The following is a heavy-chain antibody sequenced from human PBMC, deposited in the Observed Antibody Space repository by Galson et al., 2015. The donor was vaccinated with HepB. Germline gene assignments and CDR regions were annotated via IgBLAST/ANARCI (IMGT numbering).Heavy chain of an antibody. V-gene: IGHV3-30*18. Sequence: SLRLSCAASGFTFSSYGLHWVRQAPGKGLEWVAVISYDGSNKYYADSVKGRFTISRDNSKNTLYLQMNSLRAADTAVYYCANGAGGYSYGYGMDVWGQGTTVTVSS. CDR3: ANGAGGYSYGYGMDV. CDR1: GFTFSSYG. CDR2: ISYDGSNK. J-gene: IGHJ6*02. D-gene: IGHD5-18*01.